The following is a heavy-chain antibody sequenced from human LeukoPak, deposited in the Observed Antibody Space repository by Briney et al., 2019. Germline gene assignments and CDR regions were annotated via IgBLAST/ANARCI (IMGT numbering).Heavy chain of an antibody. V-gene: IGHV4-39*01. CDR3: ARQGVNIVVVEY. J-gene: IGHJ4*02. CDR1: GASISSTDYS. D-gene: IGHD2-21*01. CDR2: MYYRGST. Sequence: PSETLSLTCTVSGASISSTDYSWGWIRQPPGKGLEWIGSMYYRGSTYYNPSLKSRVTISVDTSENQLSLKLSSVTAADTAVYYCARQGVNIVVVEYWGQGTLLTVSS.